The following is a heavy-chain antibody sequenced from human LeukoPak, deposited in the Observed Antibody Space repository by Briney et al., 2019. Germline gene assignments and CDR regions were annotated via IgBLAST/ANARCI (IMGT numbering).Heavy chain of an antibody. CDR2: INHSGST. V-gene: IGHV4-34*01. CDR1: GGSVSGYY. Sequence: ASETLSLTCAVYGGSVSGYYWSWIRQTPGKGLEWIGEINHSGSTNYDPSLKSRVTISVDTSKNQFSLKLSSVTAADTAVYYCARTDNRYRGCSTSCRNRWFDPWGQGTLVTVSS. CDR3: ARTDNRYRGCSTSCRNRWFDP. D-gene: IGHD2-2*01. J-gene: IGHJ5*01.